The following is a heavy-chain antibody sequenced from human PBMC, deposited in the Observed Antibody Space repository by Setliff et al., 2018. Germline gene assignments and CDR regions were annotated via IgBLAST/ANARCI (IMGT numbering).Heavy chain of an antibody. V-gene: IGHV3-15*01. J-gene: IGHJ5*01. CDR3: TTGPRDSRNYMTWLDS. D-gene: IGHD4-4*01. CDR1: GDSFSDYY. CDR2: IKSSREGATS. Sequence: PSETLSLTCAVYGDSFSDYYWSWIRQPPGKGPEWVGRIKSSREGATSDYGAPAKGRFTISRDDSKNMIYLQMNNLKSDDTGFYYCTTGPRDSRNYMTWLDSWGQGTLVTVSS.